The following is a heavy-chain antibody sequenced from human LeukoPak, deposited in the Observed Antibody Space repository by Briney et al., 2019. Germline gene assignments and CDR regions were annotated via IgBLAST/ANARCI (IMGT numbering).Heavy chain of an antibody. CDR1: GFTFNTYW. CDR3: ARDGVAGTYYMDV. J-gene: IGHJ6*03. V-gene: IGHV3-7*01. D-gene: IGHD6-19*01. CDR2: IKQDGSEK. Sequence: GGSLRLSCAASGFTFNTYWMSWVRQTPGKGLEWVANIKQDGSEKYYVDSVKGRFTISRDNAKNSLYLQMNSLRAEDTAVYYCARDGVAGTYYMDVWGKGTTVTVSS.